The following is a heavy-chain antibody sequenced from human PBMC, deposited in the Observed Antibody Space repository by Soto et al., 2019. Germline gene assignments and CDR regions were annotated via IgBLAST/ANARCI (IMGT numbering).Heavy chain of an antibody. V-gene: IGHV1-18*01. CDR3: ARVRAPYYDFWSGPDY. J-gene: IGHJ4*02. CDR1: GYTFTSYG. CDR2: ISAYNGNT. D-gene: IGHD3-3*01. Sequence: ASVKVSCKASGYTFTSYGISWVRQAPGQGLEWIGWISAYNGNTNYAQKLQGRVTMTTDTSTSTAYMELRSLRSDDTAVYYCARVRAPYYDFWSGPDYRGQGALVTVSS.